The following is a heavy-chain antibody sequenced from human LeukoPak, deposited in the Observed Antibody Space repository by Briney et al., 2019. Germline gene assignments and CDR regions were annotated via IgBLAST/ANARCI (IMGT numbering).Heavy chain of an antibody. CDR3: ARGREYSSGWYNWFDP. Sequence: SETLSLTCTVSGGSISSYYWSWIRQPPGKGLEWIGYIYYSGSTNYNPSLKSRVTISVDTSKNQFSLRLSSVTAADTAVYYCARGREYSSGWYNWFDPWGQGTLVTVSS. CDR1: GGSISSYY. J-gene: IGHJ5*02. CDR2: IYYSGST. D-gene: IGHD6-19*01. V-gene: IGHV4-59*01.